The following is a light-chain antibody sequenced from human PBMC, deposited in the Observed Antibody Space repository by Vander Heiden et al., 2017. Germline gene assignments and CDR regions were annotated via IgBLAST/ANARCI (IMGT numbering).Light chain of an antibody. CDR1: QSISSY. CDR2: AAS. CDR3: PQRYWTPAWT. Sequence: IQVTQSPSSLSASVGDRVTITFRASQSISSYLNWNPQKPGKAPKLLSYAASSLQSGVPSRFSGSGSGTDFTLNISRLQPEDFATYSCPQRYWTPAWTFGQGTKVEIK. J-gene: IGKJ1*01. V-gene: IGKV1-39*01.